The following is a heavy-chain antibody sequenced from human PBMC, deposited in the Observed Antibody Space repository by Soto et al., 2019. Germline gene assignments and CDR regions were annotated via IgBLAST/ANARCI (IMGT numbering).Heavy chain of an antibody. CDR1: GFTFSSYA. J-gene: IGHJ4*02. D-gene: IGHD6-13*01. V-gene: IGHV3-23*01. Sequence: EVQLLESGGCLVQPGGSLRLSCAASGFTFSSYAMSWVRPAPGKGLEWVSAISGSGGSTYYADSVKGRFTISRDNSKNTLYLQMNSLRAEDTAVYYCAKDSAAGMFGLWGQGTLVTVSS. CDR3: AKDSAAGMFGL. CDR2: ISGSGGST.